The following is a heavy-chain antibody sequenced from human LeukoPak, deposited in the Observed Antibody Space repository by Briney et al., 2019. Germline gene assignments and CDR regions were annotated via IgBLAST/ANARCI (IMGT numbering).Heavy chain of an antibody. CDR3: ARGGDDYVWGSYRF. CDR2: IYHSGST. D-gene: IGHD3-16*02. V-gene: IGHV4-30-2*01. Sequence: SQTLSLTCTVSGGSISSGGYYWSWIRQPPGKGLEWIGYIYHSGSTYYNPSLKSRVTISEDTSKNQFSLKLSSVTAADTAVYYCARGGDDYVWGSYRFWGQGTLVTVSS. CDR1: GGSISSGGYY. J-gene: IGHJ4*02.